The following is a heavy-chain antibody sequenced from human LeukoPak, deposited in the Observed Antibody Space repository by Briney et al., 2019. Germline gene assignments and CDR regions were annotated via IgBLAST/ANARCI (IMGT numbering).Heavy chain of an antibody. V-gene: IGHV3-30*18. CDR1: GFIFSNSA. J-gene: IGHJ4*02. CDR3: AKDIEEWLVKGGGCFDY. D-gene: IGHD6-19*01. Sequence: GGSLRLSCAASGFIFSNSAMHWVRQAPGKGLEWVAVISYDGSNKYYADSVKGRFTISRDNSKNTLYLQMNRLRAEDPAVYYCAKDIEEWLVKGGGCFDYWGQGTLVTVSS. CDR2: ISYDGSNK.